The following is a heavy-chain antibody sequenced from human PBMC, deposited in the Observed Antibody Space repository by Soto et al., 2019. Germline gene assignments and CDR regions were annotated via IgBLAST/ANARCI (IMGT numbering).Heavy chain of an antibody. V-gene: IGHV3-13*01. CDR2: IGTAGDT. D-gene: IGHD3-10*01. CDR1: GFTFSSYD. Sequence: GGSLRLSCAASGFTFSSYDMHWVRQATGKGLEWVSAIGTAGDTYYPGSVKGRFTISRENAKNSLYLQMNSLRAGDTAVYYCARGPKDYYGSGSYYKAPRLGYFYYMDVWGKGTTVTVSS. CDR3: ARGPKDYYGSGSYYKAPRLGYFYYMDV. J-gene: IGHJ6*03.